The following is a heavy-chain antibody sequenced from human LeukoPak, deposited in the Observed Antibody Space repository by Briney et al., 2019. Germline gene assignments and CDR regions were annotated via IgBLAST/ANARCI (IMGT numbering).Heavy chain of an antibody. Sequence: SETLSLTCTVSGGSISSYYWSWIRQPPGKGLEWIGYIYYSGSTNYNPSLKSRVTISVDTSKNQFSLKLSSVTAADTAAYYCARHGPYDILTGYYNWFDPWGQGTLVTVS. J-gene: IGHJ5*02. V-gene: IGHV4-59*08. CDR1: GGSISSYY. CDR3: ARHGPYDILTGYYNWFDP. D-gene: IGHD3-9*01. CDR2: IYYSGST.